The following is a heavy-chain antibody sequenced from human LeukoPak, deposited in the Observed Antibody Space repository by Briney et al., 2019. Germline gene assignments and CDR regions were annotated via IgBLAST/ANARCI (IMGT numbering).Heavy chain of an antibody. Sequence: ASVKVSCKASGYTFTHHDINWVRQATGQGLEWMGRVNPDTGNADYAQKFQGRVTMTRDTSMSTVYMELSSLTSEDTAVYYCARNALGFHIWGQGIAVTISS. V-gene: IGHV1-8*01. CDR2: VNPDTGNA. CDR1: GYTFTHHD. CDR3: ARNALGFHI. J-gene: IGHJ3*02.